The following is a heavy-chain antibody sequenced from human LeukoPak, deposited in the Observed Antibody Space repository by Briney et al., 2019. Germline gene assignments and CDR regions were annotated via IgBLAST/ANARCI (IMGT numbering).Heavy chain of an antibody. CDR1: GFTFSNAW. J-gene: IGHJ5*01. D-gene: IGHD2-2*01. CDR2: ISGSGGST. Sequence: GGSLRLSCAASGFTFSNAWMSWVRQAPGKGLEWVSGISGSGGSTYYADSVKGRFTISRDNTKNTLYLQMNSLRAEDTAVYYCAKDRHAPGRYCSSTSCFPFDSWGQGTLVTVSS. V-gene: IGHV3-23*01. CDR3: AKDRHAPGRYCSSTSCFPFDS.